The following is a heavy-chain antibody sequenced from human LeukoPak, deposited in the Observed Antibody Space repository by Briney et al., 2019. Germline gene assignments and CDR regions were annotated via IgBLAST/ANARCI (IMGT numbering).Heavy chain of an antibody. V-gene: IGHV3-21*01. D-gene: IGHD6-19*01. CDR2: ISSSSSYI. CDR3: ARVKYSSGWANYFDY. J-gene: IGHJ4*02. CDR1: GFTFSSYS. Sequence: GGSLRLSCAASGFTFSSYSMNWVRQAPGKGLEPVSSISSSSSYIYYADSVKGRFTISRDNAKNSLYLQMNSLRAEDTAVYYCARVKYSSGWANYFDYWGQGTLVTVSS.